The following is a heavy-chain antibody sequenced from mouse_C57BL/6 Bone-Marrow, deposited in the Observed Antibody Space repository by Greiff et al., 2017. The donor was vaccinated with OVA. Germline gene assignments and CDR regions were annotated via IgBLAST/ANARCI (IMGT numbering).Heavy chain of an antibody. D-gene: IGHD1-1*01. CDR1: GYTFTSYW. J-gene: IGHJ2*01. V-gene: IGHV1-50*01. CDR2: IDPSDSYT. Sequence: VQLQQPGAELVKPGASVKLSCKASGYTFTSYWMQWVKQRPGQGLEWIGEIDPSDSYTNYNQKFKGKATLTVDTSSSTAYMQLSSLTSEDSAVYYCARNWGSSYYFDYWGQGTTLTVSS. CDR3: ARNWGSSYYFDY.